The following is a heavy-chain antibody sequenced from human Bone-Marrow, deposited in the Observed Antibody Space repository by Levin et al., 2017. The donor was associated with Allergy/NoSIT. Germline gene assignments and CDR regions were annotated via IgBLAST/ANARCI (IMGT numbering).Heavy chain of an antibody. Sequence: SETLSLTCTVSGGSVASDSFYWSWIRQSPGRGLEWIGKIKTSGRTEYSPSLQSRVIISVDTSKNLVSLNLTSVTAADTAVYYCARGPPKSLRYYYMDVWGHGTTVTVSS. CDR2: IKTSGRT. CDR1: GGSVASDSFY. CDR3: ARGPPKSLRYYYMDV. J-gene: IGHJ6*03. V-gene: IGHV4-61*01. D-gene: IGHD1-14*01.